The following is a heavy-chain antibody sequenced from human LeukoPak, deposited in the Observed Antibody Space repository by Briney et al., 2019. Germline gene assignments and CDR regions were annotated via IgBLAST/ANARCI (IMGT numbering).Heavy chain of an antibody. CDR1: GFTFSSYA. J-gene: IGHJ3*01. CDR3: ARDQGLFPDGFDV. D-gene: IGHD3-22*01. V-gene: IGHV3-11*01. CDR2: ISSSGSTI. Sequence: PGGSLRLSCAASGFTFSSYAMSWIRQAPGKGLEWVSYISSSGSTIFYADSVKSRFTISRDNAKNSLYLQMNSLRTEDTAVYYCARDQGLFPDGFDVWGQGTIVTVSS.